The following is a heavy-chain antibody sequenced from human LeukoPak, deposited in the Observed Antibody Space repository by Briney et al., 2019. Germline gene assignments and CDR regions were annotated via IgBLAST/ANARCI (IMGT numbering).Heavy chain of an antibody. J-gene: IGHJ2*01. CDR1: GYTFTGYY. Sequence: ASVKVSCKVSGYTFTGYYIHWVRQAPGQGLEWMGWINPTSGGTNYAQKFQGRVTMTRDTSISTAYMELSRLRSDDTAVYSCARDRAAAGFAPWYFDLWGRGTLVTVSS. D-gene: IGHD6-13*01. CDR3: ARDRAAAGFAPWYFDL. CDR2: INPTSGGT. V-gene: IGHV1-2*02.